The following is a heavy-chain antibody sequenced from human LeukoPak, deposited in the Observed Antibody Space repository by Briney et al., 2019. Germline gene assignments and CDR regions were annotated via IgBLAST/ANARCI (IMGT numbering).Heavy chain of an antibody. CDR1: GGSFSGYS. Sequence: SETLSLTCAVYGGSFSGYSWSWIRQPPGKGLEWIGEINHSGSTNYNPSLKSRVTISVDTSKNQFSLKLSSVTAADTAVYYCARGPAGYDILTGYYPFDYWGQGTLVTVSS. CDR3: ARGPAGYDILTGYYPFDY. J-gene: IGHJ4*02. CDR2: INHSGST. D-gene: IGHD3-9*01. V-gene: IGHV4-34*01.